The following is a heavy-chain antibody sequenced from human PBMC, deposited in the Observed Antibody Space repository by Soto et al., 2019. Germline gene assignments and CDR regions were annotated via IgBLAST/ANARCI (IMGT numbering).Heavy chain of an antibody. Sequence: QVQLQESGPGLVKPSQTLSLTCTVSGGSISSGGYYWSWIRQHPGKGLEWIGYIYYSASTYYNPSLKSRVTISVDTSKNQFSLKLSSVTAADTAVYYCARVIIAVAATPRGFDPWGQGTLVTVSS. CDR3: ARVIIAVAATPRGFDP. D-gene: IGHD6-19*01. CDR1: GGSISSGGYY. CDR2: IYYSAST. V-gene: IGHV4-31*03. J-gene: IGHJ5*02.